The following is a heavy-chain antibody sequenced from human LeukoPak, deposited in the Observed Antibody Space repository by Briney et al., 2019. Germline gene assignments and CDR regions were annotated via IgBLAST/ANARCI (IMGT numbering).Heavy chain of an antibody. CDR2: IYYSGST. CDR3: ARSHLPNYVWGSYPDY. D-gene: IGHD3-16*01. J-gene: IGHJ4*02. CDR1: GGSISSYY. Sequence: SETLSLTCTVSGGSISSYYWSWIRQPPGKGLEWIGYIYYSGSTNYNPSLKSRVTISVDTSKNQFSLKRSSVTAADTAVYYCARSHLPNYVWGSYPDYWGQGTLVTVSS. V-gene: IGHV4-59*08.